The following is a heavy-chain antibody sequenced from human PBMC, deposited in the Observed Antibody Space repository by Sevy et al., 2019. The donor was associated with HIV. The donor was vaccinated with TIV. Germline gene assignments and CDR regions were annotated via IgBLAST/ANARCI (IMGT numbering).Heavy chain of an antibody. CDR3: ARDRCTITSCHEGNWFDP. V-gene: IGHV3-21*01. J-gene: IGHJ5*02. CDR2: ISGLSNYI. CDR1: GFTFSSYS. D-gene: IGHD2-2*01. Sequence: GGSLRLSCAASGFTFSSYSMNWVRQAPGKGLEWVSSISGLSNYIYYADSVKGRFTIPRDNAKNSLYLQMNSLGAEDTAGYYCARDRCTITSCHEGNWFDPWGQGTLVTVSS.